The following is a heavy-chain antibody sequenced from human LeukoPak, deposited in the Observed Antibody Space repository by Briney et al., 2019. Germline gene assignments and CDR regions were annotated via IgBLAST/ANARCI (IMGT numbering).Heavy chain of an antibody. Sequence: PGGSLRLSCAASGFTFSSYGMHWVRQAPGKGLEWVAVISYDGSNKYYADSVKGRFTISRDNSKNTLYLQMNSLRPEDTALYYCVKDISIRVAATFDYWGQGTLVTVSS. CDR2: ISYDGSNK. CDR3: VKDISIRVAATFDY. D-gene: IGHD6-19*01. J-gene: IGHJ4*02. CDR1: GFTFSSYG. V-gene: IGHV3-30*18.